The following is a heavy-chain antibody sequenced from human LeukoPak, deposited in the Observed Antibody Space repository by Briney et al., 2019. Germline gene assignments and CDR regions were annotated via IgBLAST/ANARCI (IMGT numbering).Heavy chain of an antibody. J-gene: IGHJ4*02. Sequence: GGSLRLSCAASGFTFSTYAMNWVRQAPAKGLEWVSTIGGGGPTTDYADSVKDRFTISRDNSKNTLYLQMNSLRAEDTAVYFRARGFLGGTDQYFDSWGQGTLVTVSS. D-gene: IGHD6-19*01. CDR1: GFTFSTYA. CDR2: IGGGGPTT. CDR3: ARGFLGGTDQYFDS. V-gene: IGHV3-23*01.